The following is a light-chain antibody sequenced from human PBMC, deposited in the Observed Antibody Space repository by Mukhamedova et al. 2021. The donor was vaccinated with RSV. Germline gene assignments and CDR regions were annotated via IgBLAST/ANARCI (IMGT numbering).Light chain of an antibody. V-gene: IGLV3-1*01. Sequence: YQQKPGQSPVLVIYQDSKRPSGIPERFSGSNSGNTATLTISGTQAMDEADYYCQAWDSSTANVVFGGGTKLTGL. CDR3: QAWDSSTANVV. J-gene: IGLJ2*01. CDR2: QDS.